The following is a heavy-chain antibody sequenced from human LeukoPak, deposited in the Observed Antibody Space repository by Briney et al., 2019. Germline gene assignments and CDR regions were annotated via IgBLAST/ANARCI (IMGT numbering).Heavy chain of an antibody. J-gene: IGHJ5*02. V-gene: IGHV1-2*02. D-gene: IGHD2-2*02. CDR1: GYTFTGYY. Sequence: ASVKVSCKASGYTFTGYYMHWVRQAPGQGLEWMGWINPNSGGTNYAQKFQGRVTMTRDTSISTAYMELSRLRSDDTAVYYCARNRVVVPAAISWFDPWGQGTLVTVSS. CDR3: ARNRVVVPAAISWFDP. CDR2: INPNSGGT.